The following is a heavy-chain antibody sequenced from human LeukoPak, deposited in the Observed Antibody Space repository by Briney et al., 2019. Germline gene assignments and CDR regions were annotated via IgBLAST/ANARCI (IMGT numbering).Heavy chain of an antibody. J-gene: IGHJ5*02. Sequence: SETLSLTCTVSGGSISSYYWSWIRQPPGTGLEWIGYIYYSGSTNYNPSLKSRVTMSVDTSKNQFSLKLSSVTAADTAVYYCAREVEYSSSNWFDPWGPGTLVTVSS. D-gene: IGHD6-6*01. CDR3: AREVEYSSSNWFDP. V-gene: IGHV4-59*01. CDR1: GGSISSYY. CDR2: IYYSGST.